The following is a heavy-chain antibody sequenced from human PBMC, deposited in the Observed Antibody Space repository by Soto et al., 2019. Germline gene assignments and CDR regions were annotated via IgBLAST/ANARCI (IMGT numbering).Heavy chain of an antibody. CDR1: GYTFTSYY. CDR2: INPSGGST. J-gene: IGHJ6*02. Sequence: QVQLVQSGAEVKKPGASVKVSCKASGYTFTSYYMHWVRQAPGQGLEWMGIINPSGGSTSYAQKFQGRVTMTRDTHTSTVYMELSSLRSEDTAVYYCARVGGLGWAGDYYYYYGMDVWGQGTTVTVSS. D-gene: IGHD3-16*01. V-gene: IGHV1-46*01. CDR3: ARVGGLGWAGDYYYYYGMDV.